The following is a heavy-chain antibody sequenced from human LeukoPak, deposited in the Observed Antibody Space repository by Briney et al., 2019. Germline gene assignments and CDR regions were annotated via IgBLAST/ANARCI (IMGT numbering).Heavy chain of an antibody. D-gene: IGHD3-22*01. Sequence: SETLSLTCAVHGGSFSDYYWGWIRQPPGKGLEWIGSIYYSGSTYYNPSLKSRVTISVDTSKNQFSLKLSSVTAADTAVYYCARGGGDSSGIDYWGQGTLVTVSS. CDR1: GGSFSDYY. V-gene: IGHV4-34*01. CDR2: IYYSGST. CDR3: ARGGGDSSGIDY. J-gene: IGHJ4*02.